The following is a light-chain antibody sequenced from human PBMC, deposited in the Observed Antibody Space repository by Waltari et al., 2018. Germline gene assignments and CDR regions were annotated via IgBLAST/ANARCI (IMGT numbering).Light chain of an antibody. CDR2: DAS. CDR3: QQRAFWPET. Sequence: EIVLTQSPATLSLSPGERATLSCRASQSVSRFLAWYQQKPGQAPWPLIYDASNRATGIPARFSGSGSGTDFTLTISSLEPEDFAVYYCQQRAFWPETFGQGTKVEIK. CDR1: QSVSRF. V-gene: IGKV3-11*01. J-gene: IGKJ1*01.